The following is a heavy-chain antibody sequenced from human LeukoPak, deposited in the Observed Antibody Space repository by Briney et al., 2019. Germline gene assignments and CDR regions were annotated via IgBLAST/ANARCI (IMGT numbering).Heavy chain of an antibody. CDR2: IKQDGSET. V-gene: IGHV3-7*01. CDR3: GSTNSFSY. J-gene: IGHJ4*02. D-gene: IGHD2-15*01. Sequence: GGSLRLSCAASGFAFSNYWMNWARQAPGKGLEWVANIKQDGSETNYVDSVKGRFTISRDNAKNSLYLQMNSLRAEATALYYCGSTNSFSYWGRGTLVTVSS. CDR1: GFAFSNYW.